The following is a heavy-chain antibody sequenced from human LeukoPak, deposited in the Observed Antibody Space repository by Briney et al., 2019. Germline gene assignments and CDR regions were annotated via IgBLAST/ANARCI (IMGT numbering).Heavy chain of an antibody. V-gene: IGHV4-30-4*01. CDR3: AREGLTWIQEKYFQY. CDR2: IYYSGST. J-gene: IGHJ1*01. Sequence: SQTLSLTCTVSGGSISSGDYYWSWIRQPPGKGLEWIGYIYYSGSTYYNPSLKSRVTISVDTSKNQFSLKLSSVTAADTAVYYCAREGLTWIQEKYFQYWGQGTLVTVSS. CDR1: GGSISSGDYY. D-gene: IGHD5-18*01.